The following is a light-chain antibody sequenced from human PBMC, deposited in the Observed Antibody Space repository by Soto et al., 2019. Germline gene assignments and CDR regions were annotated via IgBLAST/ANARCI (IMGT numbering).Light chain of an antibody. J-gene: IGKJ2*01. CDR1: QGITND. V-gene: IGKV1-17*01. CDR3: LQHNSYPYT. CDR2: AAS. Sequence: DIQMTQSPSSLSASVGDRVTITCRASQGITNDLGWYQQKPGEGPKRLIYAASRLQSGVPSRFSSSGSGTEFTLTISSLQPVDFATYYCLQHNSYPYTFGQGTKLEIK.